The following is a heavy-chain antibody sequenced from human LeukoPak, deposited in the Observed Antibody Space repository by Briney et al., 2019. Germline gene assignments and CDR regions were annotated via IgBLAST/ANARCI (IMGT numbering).Heavy chain of an antibody. D-gene: IGHD5-24*01. CDR1: EFIVSRNY. CDR2: IFSNGDT. V-gene: IGHV3-53*01. J-gene: IGHJ4*02. Sequence: PGGSLRLSCTASEFIVSRNYMLRVRQAPGKGLEWVSLIFSNGDTHYADSVKGRFTISRDTSKNTVSLQMNSLRVEDTAMYYCTRDQMNYWGQGTLVTVSS. CDR3: TRDQMNY.